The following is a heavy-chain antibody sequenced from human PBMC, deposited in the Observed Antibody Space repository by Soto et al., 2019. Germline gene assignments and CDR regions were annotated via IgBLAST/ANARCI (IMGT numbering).Heavy chain of an antibody. CDR1: GYTFFTYD. Sequence: ASVKVSCKASGYTFFTYDISWVRQAPGQGLEWMGWISTYSGDTKYAQKFQGRLTMTTDTSTTTAYLELRSLRSDDTAVYYCARHHGPTTSENWFDPWGQGTLVTVSS. D-gene: IGHD5-12*01. CDR2: ISTYSGDT. J-gene: IGHJ5*02. CDR3: ARHHGPTTSENWFDP. V-gene: IGHV1-18*01.